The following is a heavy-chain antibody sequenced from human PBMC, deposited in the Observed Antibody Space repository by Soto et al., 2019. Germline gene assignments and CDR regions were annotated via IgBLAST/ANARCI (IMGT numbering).Heavy chain of an antibody. D-gene: IGHD3-22*01. CDR1: GFTFSDYY. V-gene: IGHV3-11*04. Sequence: PGGSLRLSCAASGFTFSDYYMSWIRQAPGKGLEWVSYISSSGSTIYYADSVKGRFTISRDNAKNTLYLQMNSLRAEDTAVYYCARDYYDSSPGMDVWGQGTTVTVSS. CDR3: ARDYYDSSPGMDV. CDR2: ISSSGSTI. J-gene: IGHJ6*02.